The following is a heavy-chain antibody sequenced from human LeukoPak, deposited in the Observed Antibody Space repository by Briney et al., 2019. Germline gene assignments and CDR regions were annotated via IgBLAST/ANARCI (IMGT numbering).Heavy chain of an antibody. J-gene: IGHJ4*02. CDR3: AREGIQIGYCSGCSCYYFYY. CDR1: GFTFSSYW. Sequence: SGGSLRLSCAAPGFTFSSYWMSWVRQAPGKGLEWVANIKQAGSEKYYVDSVKGRFTISRDNAKNSLYLQMNSLRAENTAVYYCAREGIQIGYCSGCSCYYFYYWGQGTLVTVSS. CDR2: IKQAGSEK. V-gene: IGHV3-7*01. D-gene: IGHD2-15*01.